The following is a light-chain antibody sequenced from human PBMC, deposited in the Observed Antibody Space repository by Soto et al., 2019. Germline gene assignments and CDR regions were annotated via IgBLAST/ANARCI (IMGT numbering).Light chain of an antibody. Sequence: EIQRTQSPSSMSASVGDRVTITCRASQSISSYLNWYQQKPGKVPKLLIYAASTLQSGVPSRFSGSGSGTDGTLTISSLQKEDAATYDGQKWGIATFTFGGGTKVDIK. CDR3: QKWGIATFT. J-gene: IGKJ4*01. CDR2: AAS. V-gene: IGKV1-27*01. CDR1: QSISSY.